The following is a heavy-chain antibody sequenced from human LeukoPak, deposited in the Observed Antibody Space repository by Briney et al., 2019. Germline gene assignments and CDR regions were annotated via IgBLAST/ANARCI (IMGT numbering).Heavy chain of an antibody. V-gene: IGHV4-4*07. CDR2: IYSSGST. D-gene: IGHD4-23*01. CDR3: ARGGKATVVTM. Sequence: PSETLSLTCTVSGGSINRDYGSWIRQPAGKGLEWIGRIYSSGSTNYNPSLKSRASMSVDTSKNQFSLKLTSVTAADTAVYYCARGGKATVVTMWGQGILVTVSS. CDR1: GGSINRDY. J-gene: IGHJ4*02.